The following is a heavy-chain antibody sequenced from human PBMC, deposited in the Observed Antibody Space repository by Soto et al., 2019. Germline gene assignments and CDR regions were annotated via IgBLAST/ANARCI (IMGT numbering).Heavy chain of an antibody. Sequence: GGSLRLSCATSGFTFSSYGMHWVRQAPGKGLEWVAVISYHGSNKYYADSVKGRFTISRDNSKNTLYLQMNSLTAEDTAVYYCARGASSSWAVFDPWGQGTLVTLSS. V-gene: IGHV3-30*03. D-gene: IGHD6-13*01. CDR2: ISYHGSNK. CDR1: GFTFSSYG. J-gene: IGHJ5*02. CDR3: ARGASSSWAVFDP.